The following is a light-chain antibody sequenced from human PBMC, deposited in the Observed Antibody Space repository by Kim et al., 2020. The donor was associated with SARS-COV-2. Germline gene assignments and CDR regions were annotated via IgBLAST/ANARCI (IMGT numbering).Light chain of an antibody. Sequence: PGERATLSCRASQSVSSSYLAWYQQKPGQAPRLLIYGASSRATGIPDRFSGSGSGTDFTLIISRLEPEDFAVYYCQQYGSSSGLTFGGGTRVDIK. J-gene: IGKJ4*01. CDR1: QSVSSSY. CDR2: GAS. CDR3: QQYGSSSGLT. V-gene: IGKV3-20*01.